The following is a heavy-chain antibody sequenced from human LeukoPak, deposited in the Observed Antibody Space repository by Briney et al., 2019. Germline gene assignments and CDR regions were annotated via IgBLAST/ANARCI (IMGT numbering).Heavy chain of an antibody. D-gene: IGHD3-10*01. J-gene: IGHJ4*02. Sequence: GGSLRLSCAASGFSVSSNFMSWVRQAPGKGLEWVSIVYSGGSTYYTDSVKGRFTISRDNSKNTLYPQMNSLRAEDTAVYYCAKDYYGSGSYPFFFDYWGQGTLVTVSS. CDR2: VYSGGST. V-gene: IGHV3-53*05. CDR1: GFSVSSNF. CDR3: AKDYYGSGSYPFFFDY.